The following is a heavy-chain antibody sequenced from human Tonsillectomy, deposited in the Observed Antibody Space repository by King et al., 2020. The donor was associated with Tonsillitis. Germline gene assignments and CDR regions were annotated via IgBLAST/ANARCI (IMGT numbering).Heavy chain of an antibody. CDR2: IKEDGSEK. Sequence: VQLVESGGGLVQPGGSLRLSCATSGFTFSSHWMSWVRQAPGKGLEWVANIKEDGSEKHYVDSVKGRFSISRDNAENSLYLQMNSLRAEDTAVYYCGRVYTDTLTGYWHYFDYWGQGTLVTVSS. V-gene: IGHV3-7*01. D-gene: IGHD3-9*01. J-gene: IGHJ4*02. CDR1: GFTFSSHW. CDR3: GRVYTDTLTGYWHYFDY.